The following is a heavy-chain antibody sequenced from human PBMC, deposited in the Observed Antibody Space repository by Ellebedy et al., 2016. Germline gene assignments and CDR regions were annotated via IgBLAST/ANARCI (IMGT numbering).Heavy chain of an antibody. CDR1: GGSFSGYY. D-gene: IGHD1-26*01. V-gene: IGHV4-34*01. CDR2: INHSGST. J-gene: IGHJ6*03. CDR3: VRGVSGSFYYYYYYMDV. Sequence: SETLSLXXAVYGGSFSGYYWSWIRQPPGKGLEWIGEINHSGSTNYNPSLKSRVTISVDTSKNQFSLKLSSVTAADTAVYYCVRGVSGSFYYYYYYMDVWGKGTTVTVSS.